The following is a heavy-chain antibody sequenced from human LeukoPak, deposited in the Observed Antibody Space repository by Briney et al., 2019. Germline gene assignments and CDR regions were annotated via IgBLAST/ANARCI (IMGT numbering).Heavy chain of an antibody. CDR2: IYYSGNT. V-gene: IGHV4-59*08. CDR1: GGSISGYC. J-gene: IGHJ4*02. CDR3: ARHVAYSSGYFYFGY. Sequence: PSETLSLTRTVSGGSISGYCWSWIRQPPGKGLEWIGYIYYSGNTNYNPSLKSRVTMSIDTSKNQFSLKLSSVTAADTAVYYCARHVAYSSGYFYFGYWGQGTLVTVSS. D-gene: IGHD6-19*01.